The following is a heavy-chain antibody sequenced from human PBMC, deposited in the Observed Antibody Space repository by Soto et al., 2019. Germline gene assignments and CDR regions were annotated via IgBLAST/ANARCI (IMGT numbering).Heavy chain of an antibody. Sequence: GGSLRLSCAASGFSFSSYGIHWVRQAPGKGLEWVAVISYDGSNKHYADSVKGRFTISRDNAKNTLYLQMNSLRAEDTAVYYCARSHYLGGNYRPEGNDVFDVWGKGTLVTV. D-gene: IGHD3-16*02. CDR2: ISYDGSNK. CDR3: ARSHYLGGNYRPEGNDVFDV. J-gene: IGHJ3*01. V-gene: IGHV3-30*03. CDR1: GFSFSSYG.